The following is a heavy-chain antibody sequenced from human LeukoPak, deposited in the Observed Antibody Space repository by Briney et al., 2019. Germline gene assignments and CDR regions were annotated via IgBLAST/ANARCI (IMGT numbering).Heavy chain of an antibody. Sequence: GRSLRLSCAASGFTFDDYAMHWVRQAPGEGLEWVSGISWNSGSIGYADSVKGRFTISRDNAKNSLYLQMNSLRAEDTALYYCAKSGTAMEDYYYYGMDVWGQGTTVTVSS. D-gene: IGHD5-18*01. CDR1: GFTFDDYA. CDR2: ISWNSGSI. CDR3: AKSGTAMEDYYYYGMDV. J-gene: IGHJ6*02. V-gene: IGHV3-9*01.